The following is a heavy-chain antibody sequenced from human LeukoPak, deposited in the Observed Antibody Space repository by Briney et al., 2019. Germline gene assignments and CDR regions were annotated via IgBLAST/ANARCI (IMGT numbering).Heavy chain of an antibody. V-gene: IGHV3-7*01. CDR3: AREGNYNFDN. J-gene: IGHJ4*02. CDR2: IKEDGSEM. D-gene: IGHD4-11*01. CDR1: GFTFSRYW. Sequence: GGSLRLSCEASGFTFSRYWMSWVRQAPGKGLEWVANIKEDGSEMYCVDSVKGRFTISRDNAKNSLYLQMNSLRAEDTAVYYCAREGNYNFDNWGQGTLVTVSS.